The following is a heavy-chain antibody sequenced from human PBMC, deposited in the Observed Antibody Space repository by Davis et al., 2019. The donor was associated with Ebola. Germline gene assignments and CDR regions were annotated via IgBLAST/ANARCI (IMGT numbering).Heavy chain of an antibody. CDR1: GGSISNYH. J-gene: IGHJ6*02. CDR2: IYYSGST. Sequence: SETLSLTCTVSGGSISNYHWSWIRQPPGKGLEWIGNIYYSGSTNYNPSLESRVTISVDTSKNQFSLKLSSVTAADTAVYYCASGSNYQYYYYGMDVWGQGTTVTVSS. D-gene: IGHD4-11*01. V-gene: IGHV4-59*12. CDR3: ASGSNYQYYYYGMDV.